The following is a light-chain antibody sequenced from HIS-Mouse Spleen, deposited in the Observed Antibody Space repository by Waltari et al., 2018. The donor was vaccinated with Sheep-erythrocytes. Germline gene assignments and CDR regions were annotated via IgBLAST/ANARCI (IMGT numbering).Light chain of an antibody. Sequence: QSALTPPASVSASPGQSIPISCPGTSSHAGGYNYVPCYQQHPGKAPKLMIYEVSNRPSGVSNRFSGSKSGNTASLTISGLQAEDEADYYCSSYTSSSTQVFGGGTKLTVL. CDR2: EVS. CDR1: SSHAGGYNY. V-gene: IGLV2-14*01. CDR3: SSYTSSSTQV. J-gene: IGLJ2*01.